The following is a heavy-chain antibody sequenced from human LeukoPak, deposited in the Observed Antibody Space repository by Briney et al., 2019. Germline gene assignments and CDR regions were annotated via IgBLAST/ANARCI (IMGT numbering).Heavy chain of an antibody. J-gene: IGHJ4*02. CDR2: VYATGGTT. V-gene: IGHV1-46*01. CDR1: EDTYTYYH. Sequence: GASVKVSCKASEDTYTYYHIHWVRQAPGQGVEWMGAVYATGGTTINTQNFQGRVTMTRDTSTGTVNMELSSLRFEDTAMYYCATEAPRSYYFDYWGQGILVTVSS. CDR3: ATEAPRSYYFDY.